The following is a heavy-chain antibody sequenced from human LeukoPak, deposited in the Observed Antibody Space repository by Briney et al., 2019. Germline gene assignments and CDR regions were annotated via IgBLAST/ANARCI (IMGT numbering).Heavy chain of an antibody. CDR1: GGSISSYY. J-gene: IGHJ4*02. Sequence: PSETLSLTCTVSGGSISSYYWSWIRQPPGKGLEWIGYIYYSGSTNYNPSLKSRVTISVDTSKNQFSLKLSSVTAADTAVYYCARVLLVRGPFDYWGQGTLVTVSS. D-gene: IGHD3-10*01. CDR3: ARVLLVRGPFDY. CDR2: IYYSGST. V-gene: IGHV4-59*01.